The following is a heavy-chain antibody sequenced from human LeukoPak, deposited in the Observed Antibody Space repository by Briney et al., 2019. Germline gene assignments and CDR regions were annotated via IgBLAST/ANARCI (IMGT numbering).Heavy chain of an antibody. V-gene: IGHV4-34*01. CDR3: ARELRDGYNYYFDY. CDR1: GGSFSGYY. CDR2: INHSGST. J-gene: IGHJ4*02. D-gene: IGHD5-24*01. Sequence: SETLSLTCAVYGGSFSGYYWSWIRQPPGKGLEWIGEINHSGSTNYNLSLKSRVTISVDTSKNQFSLKLSSVTAADTAVYYCARELRDGYNYYFDYWGQGTLVTVSS.